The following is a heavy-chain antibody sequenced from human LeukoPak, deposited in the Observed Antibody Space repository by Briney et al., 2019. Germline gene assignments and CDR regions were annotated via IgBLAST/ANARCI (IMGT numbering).Heavy chain of an antibody. Sequence: PGRSLRLSCAASGFTFSTHAMSWVRQPPGKGLEWVSAITPTGGKTYYADSVKGRFTISRDTSKNTQFLQMNSLRAEDTAIYYCLGYCSGGSCYSGGYWGQGTLVTVSS. CDR1: GFTFSTHA. D-gene: IGHD2-15*01. CDR2: ITPTGGKT. J-gene: IGHJ4*02. V-gene: IGHV3-23*01. CDR3: LGYCSGGSCYSGGY.